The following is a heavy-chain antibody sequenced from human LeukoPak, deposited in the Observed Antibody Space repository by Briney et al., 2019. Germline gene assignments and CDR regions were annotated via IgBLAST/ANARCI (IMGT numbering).Heavy chain of an antibody. V-gene: IGHV3-33*01. D-gene: IGHD2-21*01. CDR3: VRELPPVVQYYFDT. CDR1: GFTFSDYG. J-gene: IGHJ4*02. Sequence: PGRSLRLSCAASGFTFSDYGMHWVRQAPGKGLEWVAVIWYDGSNIYYADSVKGRFTISRDNSRNTLYLQMNSLRAEDTAVYYCVRELPPVVQYYFDTGAREPWSPSPQ. CDR2: IWYDGSNI.